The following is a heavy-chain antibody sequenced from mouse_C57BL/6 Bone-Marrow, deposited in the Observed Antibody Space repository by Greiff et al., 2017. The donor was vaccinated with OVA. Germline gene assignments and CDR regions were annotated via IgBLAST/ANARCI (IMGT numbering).Heavy chain of an antibody. CDR1: GFTFSSYA. J-gene: IGHJ3*01. D-gene: IGHD1-1*01. Sequence: DVQLVESGGGLVKPGGSLKLSCAASGFTFSSYAMSWVRQTPEKRLEWVATISDGGSYTYYPDNVKGRFTISRDNAKNNLYLQMSHLKSEDTAMYYCARGGITTVVPFAYWGQGTLVTVSA. V-gene: IGHV5-4*01. CDR3: ARGGITTVVPFAY. CDR2: ISDGGSYT.